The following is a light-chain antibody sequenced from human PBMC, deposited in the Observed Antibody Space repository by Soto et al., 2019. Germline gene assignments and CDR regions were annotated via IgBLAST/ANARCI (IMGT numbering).Light chain of an antibody. Sequence: EIVMTQSPATLSVSPGERATLSCRASQSANIHLAWYQQKPGQAPRLLIYGASARATGIPAKFSGSGSGTEFTLTISSLQSEDFAVYYCQQYNKWPRTFGQGNKVEIK. CDR2: GAS. CDR3: QQYNKWPRT. V-gene: IGKV3D-15*01. J-gene: IGKJ1*01. CDR1: QSANIH.